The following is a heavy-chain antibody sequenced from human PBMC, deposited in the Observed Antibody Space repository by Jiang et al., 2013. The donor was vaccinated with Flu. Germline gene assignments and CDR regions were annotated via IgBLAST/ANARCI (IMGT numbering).Heavy chain of an antibody. CDR2: ISPSGST. CDR3: ARVGFDY. J-gene: IGHJ4*02. V-gene: IGHV4-34*01. Sequence: LTCAVYIGPFSDYSWSWIRQPPGKGLEWIGQISPSGSTNYNPSLNSRVTISVDTSKNQFSLKLTSVTAADTAVYYCARVGFDYWGQGTLVTVSS. CDR1: IGPFSDYS.